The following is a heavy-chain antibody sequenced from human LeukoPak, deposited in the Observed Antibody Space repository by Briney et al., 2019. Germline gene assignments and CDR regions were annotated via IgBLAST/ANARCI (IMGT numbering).Heavy chain of an antibody. CDR1: GGSISRFS. CDR2: IYTSGTT. Sequence: PSETLSLTCNVSGGSISRFSWSWIRQSAGKGLVWIGRIYTSGTTNYNPSLKSRVSMSLDTSKSQFSLRLNSVTAADTAVYYCATEGAVTGIDHWGQGIQVTVSS. J-gene: IGHJ4*02. D-gene: IGHD6-19*01. V-gene: IGHV4-4*07. CDR3: ATEGAVTGIDH.